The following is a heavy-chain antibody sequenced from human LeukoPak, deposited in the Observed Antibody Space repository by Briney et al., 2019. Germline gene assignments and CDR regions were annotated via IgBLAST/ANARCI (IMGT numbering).Heavy chain of an antibody. CDR3: ARDFSLAVAGIGAFDI. CDR2: IYYSGST. CDR1: GGSISSSSYY. V-gene: IGHV4-39*07. D-gene: IGHD6-19*01. J-gene: IGHJ3*02. Sequence: SETLSLTCTVSGGSISSSSYYWGWIRQPPGKGLEWIGSIYYSGSTYYNPSLKSRVTISVDTSKNQFSLKLSSVTAADTAVYYCARDFSLAVAGIGAFDIWGQGTMVTVSS.